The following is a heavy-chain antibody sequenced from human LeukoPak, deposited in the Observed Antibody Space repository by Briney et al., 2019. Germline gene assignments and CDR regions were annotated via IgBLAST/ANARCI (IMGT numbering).Heavy chain of an antibody. V-gene: IGHV1-2*02. CDR2: INPNSGGT. D-gene: IGHD4-23*01. J-gene: IGHJ4*02. CDR1: GYTFAGYY. CDR3: ARSPGVVTDY. Sequence: ASVKVSCKASGYTFAGYYMHWVRQAPGQGLEWMGWINPNSGGTNYAQEFQGRVTMTRDTSISTAYMELSRLRSDDTAVYYCARSPGVVTDYWGQGTLVTVSS.